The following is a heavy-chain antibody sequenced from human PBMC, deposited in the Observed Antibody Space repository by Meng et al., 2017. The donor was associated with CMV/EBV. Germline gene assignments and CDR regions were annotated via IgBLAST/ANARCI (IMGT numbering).Heavy chain of an antibody. D-gene: IGHD3-10*01. CDR1: GFTFDDYA. V-gene: IGHV3-43*01. CDR3: AKGPGENWFDP. J-gene: IGHJ5*02. Sequence: VGSGGVVVQPWGSLRLSCAAPGFTFDDYAMHWVRQAPGKGLEWVSLISWDGGSTYYADSVKGRFTISRDNSKNSLYLQMNSLRTEDTALYYCAKGPGENWFDPWGQGTLVTVSS. CDR2: ISWDGGST.